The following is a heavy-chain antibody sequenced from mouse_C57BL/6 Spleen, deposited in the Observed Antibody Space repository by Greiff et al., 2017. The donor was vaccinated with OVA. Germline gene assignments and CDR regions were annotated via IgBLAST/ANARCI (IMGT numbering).Heavy chain of an antibody. V-gene: IGHV1-15*01. Sequence: QVQLQQPGAELVRPGASVTLSCKASGYTFTDYEMHWVKQTPVPGLEWIGAIAPETGGSAYNQKFKGKATLTAAQSSSTSYMELSSLTSEDSAVYYCARRGWGYAIDYWGTGTTVTVSS. CDR2: IAPETGGS. CDR3: ARRGWGYAIDY. D-gene: IGHD3-2*02. J-gene: IGHJ4*01. CDR1: GYTFTDYE.